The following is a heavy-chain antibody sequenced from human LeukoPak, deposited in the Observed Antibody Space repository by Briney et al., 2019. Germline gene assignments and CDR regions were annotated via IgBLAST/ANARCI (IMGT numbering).Heavy chain of an antibody. Sequence: SVKVSCKASGSTFTRYYIHWVRQAPGQGLEWMGRIIPILGIANYAQKCQGRVTITADKSTSTAYMELSSLRSEDTAVYYCARDQRAITFGGVIVGAFDYWGQGTLVTVSS. D-gene: IGHD3-16*02. V-gene: IGHV1-69*04. CDR3: ARDQRAITFGGVIVGAFDY. CDR2: IIPILGIA. CDR1: GSTFTRYY. J-gene: IGHJ4*02.